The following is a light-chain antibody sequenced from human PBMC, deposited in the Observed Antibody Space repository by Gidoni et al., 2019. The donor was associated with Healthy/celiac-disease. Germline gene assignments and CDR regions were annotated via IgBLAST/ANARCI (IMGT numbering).Light chain of an antibody. V-gene: IGKV2-28*01. CDR3: MQALQTPRT. Sequence: DIVMTQSPLSLPVTPGEPASISCRSSQSLLHSNGYNYLDWYLQKPGQSPQLLIYLGSNRASGVPDRFSGSGSGTDFTLKISRVEAEDVGVYYCMQALQTPRTFXXXTKVEIK. J-gene: IGKJ1*01. CDR2: LGS. CDR1: QSLLHSNGYNY.